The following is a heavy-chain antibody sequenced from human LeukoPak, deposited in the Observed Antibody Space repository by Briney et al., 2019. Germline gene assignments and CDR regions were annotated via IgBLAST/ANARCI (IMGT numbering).Heavy chain of an antibody. CDR1: GFTFGDYG. CDR2: IRSRVYGGTT. D-gene: IGHD2-15*01. J-gene: IGHJ6*04. Sequence: GGSLRLSCITSGFTFGDYGMSWVRQAPGKGLEWVGFIRSRVYGGTTEYGASVKGRFTISRDDSKSIAYLQMNSLEIEDTAVYYCIRDRRHYCSGGSCYSYYAMDVWGKGTTVTVSS. V-gene: IGHV3-49*04. CDR3: IRDRRHYCSGGSCYSYYAMDV.